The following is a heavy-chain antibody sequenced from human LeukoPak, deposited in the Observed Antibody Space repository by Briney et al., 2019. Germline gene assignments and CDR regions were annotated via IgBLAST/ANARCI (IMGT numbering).Heavy chain of an antibody. V-gene: IGHV3-23*01. CDR2: ISGSGGST. J-gene: IGHJ4*02. CDR1: GFTFSSYA. CDR3: AKDHLAAPYYFDY. D-gene: IGHD6-6*01. Sequence: PGGSLRLSCAASGFTFSSYAMSWVRQAPGKGLEWVSAISGSGGSTYYADSVKGRFTISRDNSENTLYLQMNSLRAEDTAVYYCAKDHLAAPYYFDYWGQGTLVTVSS.